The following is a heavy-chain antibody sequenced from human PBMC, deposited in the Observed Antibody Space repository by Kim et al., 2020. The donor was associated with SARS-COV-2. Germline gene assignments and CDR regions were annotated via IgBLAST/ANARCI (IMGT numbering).Heavy chain of an antibody. CDR3: ARARSALLTLFDY. CDR2: INHSGST. J-gene: IGHJ4*02. Sequence: SDTLSLTCAVYGGSFSGYYWSWIRQPPGKGLEWIGEINHSGSTNYNPSLKSRVTISVDTSKNQFSLKLSSVTAADTAVYYCARARSALLTLFDYWGQGTLVTVSS. CDR1: GGSFSGYY. D-gene: IGHD2-15*01. V-gene: IGHV4-34*01.